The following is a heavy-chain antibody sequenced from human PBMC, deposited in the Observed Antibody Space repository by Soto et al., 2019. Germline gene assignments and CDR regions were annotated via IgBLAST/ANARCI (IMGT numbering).Heavy chain of an antibody. V-gene: IGHV4-39*01. D-gene: IGHD6-13*01. Sequence: GRGVASETLSLTCTVSGGSISSSSYYWGWIRQPPGKGLEWIGSIYYSGSTHYHPSLKSRVTISVDTSKNQFSLKLSSVTAADTAVYYCAGTRYSSSSRDYSGQGTLVTVSS. CDR3: AGTRYSSSSRDY. J-gene: IGHJ4*02. CDR2: IYYSGST. CDR1: GGSISSSSYY.